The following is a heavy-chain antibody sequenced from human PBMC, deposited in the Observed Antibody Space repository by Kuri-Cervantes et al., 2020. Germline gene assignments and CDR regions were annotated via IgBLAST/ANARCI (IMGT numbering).Heavy chain of an antibody. J-gene: IGHJ4*02. CDR3: ARGALGGSYFDY. CDR2: ISSSTSYI. Sequence: GESLKISCAASGFTFTYYNMNWVRQAPGKGLEWVSSISSSTSYIYYADSVKGRFTISRDNAKTSLYLQMNSLRAEDTAVYYCARGALGGSYFDYWGQGTLVTVSS. V-gene: IGHV3-21*01. D-gene: IGHD1-26*01. CDR1: GFTFTYYN.